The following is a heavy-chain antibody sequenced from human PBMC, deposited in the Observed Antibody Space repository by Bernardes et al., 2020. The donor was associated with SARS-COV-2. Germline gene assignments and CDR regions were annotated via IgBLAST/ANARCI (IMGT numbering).Heavy chain of an antibody. Sequence: SETLSLTCTVSGGSISSYYWSWIRQPPGKGLEWIGYIYYSGSTNYNPSLKSRVTISVDTSKNQFSLKLSSVTAADTAVYYCARGGGCSSTSCLYHFDYWGQGTLVTVSS. CDR2: IYYSGST. CDR1: GGSISSYY. D-gene: IGHD2-2*01. CDR3: ARGGGCSSTSCLYHFDY. J-gene: IGHJ4*02. V-gene: IGHV4-59*01.